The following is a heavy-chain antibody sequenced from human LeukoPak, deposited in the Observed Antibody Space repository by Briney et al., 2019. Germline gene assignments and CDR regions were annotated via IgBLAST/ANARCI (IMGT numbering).Heavy chain of an antibody. J-gene: IGHJ5*02. CDR1: GDSVSSNSAT. V-gene: IGHV6-1*01. CDR2: TYYRSKWFY. Sequence: SQTLSLTCAISGDSVSSNSATWNWIRQSPSRGLEWLGRTYYRSKWFYHYAVSVKGRITINADTSKNQISPQLTSVTPEDTAVYYCARVYDIGGWFDPWGQGALVTVSS. CDR3: ARVYDIGGWFDP. D-gene: IGHD3-9*01.